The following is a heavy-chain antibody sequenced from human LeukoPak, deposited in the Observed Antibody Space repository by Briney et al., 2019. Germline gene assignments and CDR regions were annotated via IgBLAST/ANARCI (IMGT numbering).Heavy chain of an antibody. J-gene: IGHJ4*02. CDR1: GGSISSYY. V-gene: IGHV4-59*01. D-gene: IGHD6-13*01. Sequence: SETLSLTCTVSGGSISSYYWSWIRQPPGKGLEWIGYIYYSGSTNYNPSLKSRVTISVDTSKNQFSLKLSSVTAADTAVYYCAREAAAGLPPDYWGQGTLVTVSS. CDR2: IYYSGST. CDR3: AREAAAGLPPDY.